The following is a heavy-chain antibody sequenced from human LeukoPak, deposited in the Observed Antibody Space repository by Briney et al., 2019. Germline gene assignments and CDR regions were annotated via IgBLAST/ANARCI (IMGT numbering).Heavy chain of an antibody. CDR2: ISSSSSYI. Sequence: PGGSLRLSCAASGFTPSNYSMISVRQAPGKGLEWVAFISSSSSYIFYTDSQKGRFTISRDNDKNSLYLQMNSLRADDTAVYYCARDLAYGDDGLWGQGTLVTVSS. D-gene: IGHD4-17*01. V-gene: IGHV3-21*01. CDR3: ARDLAYGDDGL. J-gene: IGHJ4*02. CDR1: GFTPSNYS.